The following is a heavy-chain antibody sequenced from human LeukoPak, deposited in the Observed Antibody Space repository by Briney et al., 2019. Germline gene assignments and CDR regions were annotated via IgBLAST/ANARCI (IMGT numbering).Heavy chain of an antibody. V-gene: IGHV3-69-1*01. D-gene: IGHD6-19*01. CDR3: ASHWGLDTSGCHY. CDR1: GFTFSAYA. Sequence: PGGSLRLSCEASGFTFSAYAMTWVRQAPGKGLEWVSSIGSDNKPHYSESVKGRFTISRDNAKNSLYLQMNNLRAEDTAVYYCASHWGLDTSGCHYWGQGTLVTVSS. CDR2: IGSDNKP. J-gene: IGHJ4*02.